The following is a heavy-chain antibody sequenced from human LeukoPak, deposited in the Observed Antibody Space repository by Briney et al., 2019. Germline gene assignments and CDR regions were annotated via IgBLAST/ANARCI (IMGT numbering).Heavy chain of an antibody. CDR1: GFTFSSYA. CDR2: ISGSGGST. V-gene: IGHV3-23*01. CDR3: AKGAYDYIEMGYFDY. Sequence: GGSLRLSCAASGFTFSSYAMSWVRQAPGKGLEWVSAISGSGGSTYYADSVKGRFTISRDSSKNTLYLQMNSLRAEDMAVYYCAKGAYDYIEMGYFDYWGQGTLVTVSS. D-gene: IGHD5-12*01. J-gene: IGHJ4*02.